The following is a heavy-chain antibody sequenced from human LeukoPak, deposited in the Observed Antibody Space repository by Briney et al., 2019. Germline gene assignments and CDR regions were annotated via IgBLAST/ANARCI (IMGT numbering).Heavy chain of an antibody. CDR3: ARETGGDPRENYFDY. CDR1: GFTFSNYY. V-gene: IGHV3-74*01. D-gene: IGHD4-17*01. CDR2: IDDDGSDT. J-gene: IGHJ4*02. Sequence: GGSLRLSCAASGFTFSNYYMHWVRQAPGKGLVWVSRIDDDGSDTTYADSVKGRFTISRDNSKNTLYLQMNSLRAEDTAVYYCARETGGDPRENYFDYWGQGTLVTVSS.